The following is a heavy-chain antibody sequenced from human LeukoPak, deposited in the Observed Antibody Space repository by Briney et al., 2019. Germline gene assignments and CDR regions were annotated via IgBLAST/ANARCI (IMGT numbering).Heavy chain of an antibody. CDR3: ARGRESYYDSSGYYP. D-gene: IGHD3-22*01. Sequence: SETLSLTCTVSGGSISSYYWSWIRQPPGKGLEWIGYIYYSGSTNYNPSLKSRVTISVDTSKNQFSLKLSSVTAADTAVYYCARGRESYYDSSGYYPWGQGTLVTVSS. J-gene: IGHJ5*02. CDR1: GGSISSYY. V-gene: IGHV4-59*01. CDR2: IYYSGST.